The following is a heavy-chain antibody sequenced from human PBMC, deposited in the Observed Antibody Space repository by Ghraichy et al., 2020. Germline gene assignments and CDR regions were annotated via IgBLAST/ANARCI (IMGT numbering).Heavy chain of an antibody. V-gene: IGHV4-34*01. CDR1: GGSFSGYY. D-gene: IGHD2-15*01. CDR3: ARSGGDCSGGICYGHVWVDP. CDR2: INHSGST. Sequence: SETLSLTCAVYGGSFSGYYWTWIRQPPGKRLEWIGEINHSGSTNYNPSLKSRVTISVDTSKNQISLRLRSVTAADTAVYYCARSGGDCSGGICYGHVWVDPWGQGTLVTVSS. J-gene: IGHJ5*02.